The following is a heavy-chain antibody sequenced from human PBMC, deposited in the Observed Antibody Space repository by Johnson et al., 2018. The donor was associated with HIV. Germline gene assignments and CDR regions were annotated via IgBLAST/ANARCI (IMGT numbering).Heavy chain of an antibody. J-gene: IGHJ3*02. Sequence: QVQLVESGGGVVQPGRSLRLSCAASGFTFSNYGMHWVRQAPGKGLEWVAVIWYDGSNKYYADSVKGRYTISRDNSKNTLYLQMNSLSAEDTAVYYCVRDAVRIFGVVQDAFDIWGQGTMVTVSS. CDR1: GFTFSNYG. CDR3: VRDAVRIFGVVQDAFDI. D-gene: IGHD3-3*01. V-gene: IGHV3-33*01. CDR2: IWYDGSNK.